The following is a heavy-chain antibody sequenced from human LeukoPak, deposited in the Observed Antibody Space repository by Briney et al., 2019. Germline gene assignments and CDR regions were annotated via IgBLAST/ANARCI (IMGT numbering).Heavy chain of an antibody. Sequence: SGGSLRLSCAASGFTFSSYSMNWVRQAPGKGLEWVSSISSSSSYIYYADSVKGRFTISRDNAKNSLYRQMTSLRAEDTAVYYCARHGSEWELLLYYCGIDVWGQGTTVTVSS. J-gene: IGHJ6*02. CDR1: GFTFSSYS. CDR2: ISSSSSYI. CDR3: ARHGSEWELLLYYCGIDV. V-gene: IGHV3-21*01. D-gene: IGHD1-26*01.